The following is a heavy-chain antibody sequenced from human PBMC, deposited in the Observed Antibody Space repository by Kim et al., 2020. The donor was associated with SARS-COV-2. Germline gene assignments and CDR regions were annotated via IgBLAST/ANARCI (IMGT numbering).Heavy chain of an antibody. CDR2: ISSSGGT. J-gene: IGHJ4*02. Sequence: SETLSLTCTVSGGSIGTYYYNWIRHSPRKGLEWIGHISSSGGTNYNPSLRSRVTISSDMSNNQFSLRLTSVTAADTAVYFCAGGSGWLTADWGQGTLVIVSS. CDR3: AGGSGWLTAD. CDR1: GGSIGTYY. V-gene: IGHV4-59*13. D-gene: IGHD2-21*02.